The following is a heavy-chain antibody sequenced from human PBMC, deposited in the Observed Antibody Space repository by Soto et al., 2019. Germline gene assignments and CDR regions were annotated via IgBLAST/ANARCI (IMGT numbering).Heavy chain of an antibody. CDR1: GFTFSSYA. CDR3: AKDLTPEYSSSYAPWFDP. J-gene: IGHJ5*02. D-gene: IGHD6-6*01. CDR2: ISGSGGST. Sequence: VGSLRLSCAASGFTFSSYAMSWVRQAPGKGLEWVSAISGSGGSTYYADSVKGRFTISRDNSKNTLYLQMNSLRAEDTAVYYCAKDLTPEYSSSYAPWFDPWGQGTLVTVSS. V-gene: IGHV3-23*01.